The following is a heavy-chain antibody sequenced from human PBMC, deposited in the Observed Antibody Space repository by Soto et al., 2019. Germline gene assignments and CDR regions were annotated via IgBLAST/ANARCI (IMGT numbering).Heavy chain of an antibody. CDR2: ISYDGSNK. CDR3: AKDYDILTGPDY. CDR1: GFTFSSYG. D-gene: IGHD3-9*01. J-gene: IGHJ4*02. V-gene: IGHV3-30*18. Sequence: GGSLRLSCAASGFTFSSYGMHWVRQAPGKGLEWVAVISYDGSNKYYADSVKGRFTISRDNSKNTLYLQMNSLRAEDTAVYYCAKDYDILTGPDYWGQGTLVTSPQ.